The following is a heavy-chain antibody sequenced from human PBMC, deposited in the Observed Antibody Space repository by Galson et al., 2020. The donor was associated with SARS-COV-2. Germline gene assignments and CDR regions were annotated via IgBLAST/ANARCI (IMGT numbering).Heavy chain of an antibody. CDR1: GGSISPYY. V-gene: IGHV4-59*01. Sequence: SETLSLTCTVSGGSISPYYWTWIRQPPGKGLEWIGYIYYSGSTNYNPSLKSRVTISVDTSKNQFSLKLSSVTAADTAVYYCAKILDYGHYGDYGLDWFDPGGQGTLVTVSS. CDR3: AKILDYGHYGDYGLDWFDP. J-gene: IGHJ5*02. CDR2: IYYSGST. D-gene: IGHD4-17*01.